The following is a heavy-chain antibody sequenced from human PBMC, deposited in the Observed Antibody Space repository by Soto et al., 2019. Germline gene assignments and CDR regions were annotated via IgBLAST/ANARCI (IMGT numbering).Heavy chain of an antibody. CDR1: GGSISSYY. Sequence: PSETLSLTCTVSGGSISSYYWSWIRQSPGKGLEWIGYVYYLGSTDYNPSLKGRVTISVDTSKRQFSLKLNSVTVADTAIYYCARDGYDGSGSPYPAYWGPGTQVTVSS. CDR2: VYYLGST. V-gene: IGHV4-59*01. CDR3: ARDGYDGSGSPYPAY. D-gene: IGHD3-10*01. J-gene: IGHJ4*02.